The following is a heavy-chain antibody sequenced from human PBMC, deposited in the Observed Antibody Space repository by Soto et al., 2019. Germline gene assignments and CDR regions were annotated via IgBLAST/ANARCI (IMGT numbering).Heavy chain of an antibody. CDR3: ARDAPTYYYDSSGWALNRYYYYYGMDV. CDR1: GYTFTSYG. D-gene: IGHD3-22*01. Sequence: QVQLVQSGAEVKKPGASVKVSCKASGYTFTSYGISWVRQAPGQGLAWMGWISGYNGNTNYAQKLQGRVTMTTDTSTSTAYMELRSLRSDDTAVYYCARDAPTYYYDSSGWALNRYYYYYGMDVWGQGTTVTVSS. J-gene: IGHJ6*02. CDR2: ISGYNGNT. V-gene: IGHV1-18*01.